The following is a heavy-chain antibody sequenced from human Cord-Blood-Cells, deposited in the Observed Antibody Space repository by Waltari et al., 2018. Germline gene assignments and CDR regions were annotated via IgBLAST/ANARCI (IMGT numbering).Heavy chain of an antibody. V-gene: IGHV1-2*02. CDR1: GSTCTRDF. CDR2: INPSSGGT. CDR3: ARGHETGTDAFDI. Sequence: QVQQVPSGAAVQTPGTSVKVRCKASGSTCTRDFMHWVRQATGQGLEWMGWINPSSGGTNYAQKFQGRVTMTRDTSISTAYMELSRLRSDDTAVYYCARGHETGTDAFDIWGQGTMVTVSS. D-gene: IGHD1-1*01. J-gene: IGHJ3*02.